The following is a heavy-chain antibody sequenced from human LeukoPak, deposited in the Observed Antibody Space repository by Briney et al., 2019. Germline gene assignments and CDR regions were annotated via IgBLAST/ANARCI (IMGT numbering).Heavy chain of an antibody. Sequence: PGGSLRLSCAASGFTFSSYAIHWVRQAPGKGLEWVAFISYDGSNKYYADSVKGRFTISRDNSKNTLYLQMNSLRAEDTAVYYCARDPSRTGRDWGQGTLVTVSS. J-gene: IGHJ4*02. D-gene: IGHD3-10*01. CDR2: ISYDGSNK. CDR3: ARDPSRTGRD. CDR1: GFTFSSYA. V-gene: IGHV3-30-3*01.